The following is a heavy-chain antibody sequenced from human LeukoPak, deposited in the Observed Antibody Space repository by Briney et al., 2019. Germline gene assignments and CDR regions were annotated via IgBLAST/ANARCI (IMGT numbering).Heavy chain of an antibody. CDR3: ARTPSNSGYGFFSWFDP. Sequence: SDTLSLTCAVSGYSISSSNWWGWIRQPPGKGLEWIGYIYYSGSTYYNPSLKSRVTMSVDTSKNQFSLKLSSVTAVDTAVYYCARTPSNSGYGFFSWFDPWGQGTLVTASS. CDR2: IYYSGST. J-gene: IGHJ5*02. CDR1: GYSISSSNW. V-gene: IGHV4-28*01. D-gene: IGHD5-12*01.